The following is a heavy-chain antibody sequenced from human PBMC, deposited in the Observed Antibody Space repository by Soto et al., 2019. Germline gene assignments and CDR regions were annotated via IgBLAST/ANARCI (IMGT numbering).Heavy chain of an antibody. D-gene: IGHD6-19*01. CDR3: AKGGRQWLVTSDFNY. CDR1: GFTFSDYA. Sequence: VQLVESGGGVVQPGRSLRLSCAASGFTFSDYAMHWVRQAPGKGLEWVAVVSHDGRNTHYADSVKGRFTISRESSKNTVSLEMTSLRAEDTAVYYCAKGGRQWLVTSDFNYWGQGDLVTVSS. V-gene: IGHV3-30*18. CDR2: VSHDGRNT. J-gene: IGHJ4*02.